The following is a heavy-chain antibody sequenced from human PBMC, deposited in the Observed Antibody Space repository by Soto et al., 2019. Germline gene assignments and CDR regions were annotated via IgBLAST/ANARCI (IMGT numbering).Heavy chain of an antibody. CDR2: ISYDGSNK. CDR3: ARGLYSSSTSPVDY. CDR1: GFTFSSYA. J-gene: IGHJ4*02. Sequence: GGSLRLSCAASGFTFSSYAMHWVRQAPGNGLEWVAVISYDGSNKYYADSVKGRFTISRDNSKNTLYLQMNSLRAEDTAVYYCARGLYSSSTSPVDYWGQGTLVTVSS. D-gene: IGHD6-6*01. V-gene: IGHV3-30*04.